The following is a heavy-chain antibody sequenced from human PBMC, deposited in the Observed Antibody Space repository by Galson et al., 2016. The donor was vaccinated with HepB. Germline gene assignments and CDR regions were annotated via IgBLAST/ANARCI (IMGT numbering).Heavy chain of an antibody. Sequence: SLRLSCAASGFTFSSYAMHWVRPAPGRGLEWVAVISFDGSNNFSADSVQGRITISSDNSKNTLYLQMNSLRAEDTAVYYCARAEDYVWGTYRYTRTVPQYYFDYWGQGTLVTVSS. V-gene: IGHV3-30-3*01. CDR3: ARAEDYVWGTYRYTRTVPQYYFDY. CDR1: GFTFSSYA. J-gene: IGHJ4*02. D-gene: IGHD3-16*02. CDR2: ISFDGSNN.